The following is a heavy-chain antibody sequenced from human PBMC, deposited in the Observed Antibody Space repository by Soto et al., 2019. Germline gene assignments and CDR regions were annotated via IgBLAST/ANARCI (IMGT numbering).Heavy chain of an antibody. V-gene: IGHV3-23*01. J-gene: IGHJ6*02. Sequence: PGGSLRLSCAASGFTFSSYDMSWVRQAPGKGLEWVSAISGSSGSTYYADSVKGRFTISRDNSKNTLYLQMNSLRAEDTAVYYCAKATGYCSGTSCYAYYYNGLDVWGQGTTVTVSS. CDR1: GFTFSSYD. CDR3: AKATGYCSGTSCYAYYYNGLDV. D-gene: IGHD2-2*01. CDR2: ISGSSGST.